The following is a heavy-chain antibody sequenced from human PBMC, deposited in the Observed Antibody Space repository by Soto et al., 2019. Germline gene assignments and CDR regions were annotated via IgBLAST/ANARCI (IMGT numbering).Heavy chain of an antibody. D-gene: IGHD2-8*01. CDR1: GFSFSTYT. CDR2: ISGSGGSP. Sequence: PGGSLRLSCAASGFSFSTYTMSWVRRAPGKGLEWVSAISGSGGSPSYADSVQGRFTNSRDNPKKTLYLQMNSLRAEDTAVYYCAKARCTTSNCYVPDYWGQGTLVTVSS. V-gene: IGHV3-23*01. J-gene: IGHJ4*02. CDR3: AKARCTTSNCYVPDY.